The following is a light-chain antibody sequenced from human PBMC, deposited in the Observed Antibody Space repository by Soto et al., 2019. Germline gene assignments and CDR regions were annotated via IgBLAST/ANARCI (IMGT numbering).Light chain of an antibody. CDR2: EVS. J-gene: IGLJ1*01. CDR1: SSGVGGYNY. Sequence: QSVLTQPASVSGSPGQSITISCTGTSSGVGGYNYVSWYQQHPGKAPKLMIYEVSNRPSGVSNRFSGSKSDNTASLTISGLQAEDEADYYCSSYTSFSTYVFGTGTKLTVL. V-gene: IGLV2-14*01. CDR3: SSYTSFSTYV.